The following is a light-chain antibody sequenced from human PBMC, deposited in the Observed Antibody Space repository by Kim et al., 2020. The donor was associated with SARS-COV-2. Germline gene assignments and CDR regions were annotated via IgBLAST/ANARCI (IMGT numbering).Light chain of an antibody. V-gene: IGLV1-44*01. J-gene: IGLJ1*01. CDR2: RNN. CDR3: AAWDDSVNGYV. CDR1: SSNIGTNT. Sequence: GQSVTFSCSGSSSNIGTNTVNWYQQLPRTAPKLLIYRNNQRPSGVPDRFSGSKSGTSASLAISGLQSEDEADYYCAAWDDSVNGYVFGTGTKVTVL.